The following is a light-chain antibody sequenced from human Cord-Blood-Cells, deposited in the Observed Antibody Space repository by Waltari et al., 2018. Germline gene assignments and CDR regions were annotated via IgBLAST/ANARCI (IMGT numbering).Light chain of an antibody. Sequence: QSVLTQPPSASGTPGQRVTISCSGSSSNIGSNSVYWYQQLPGTAPNLLIYRNNRRPSGVPDRFSGSKSGTSASLAISGFRSEDEADYYCAAWDDSLSGWVFGGGTKLTVL. CDR1: SSNIGSNS. V-gene: IGLV1-47*01. CDR3: AAWDDSLSGWV. CDR2: RNN. J-gene: IGLJ3*02.